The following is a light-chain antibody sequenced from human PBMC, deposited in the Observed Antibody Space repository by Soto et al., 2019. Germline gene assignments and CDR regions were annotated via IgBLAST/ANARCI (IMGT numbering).Light chain of an antibody. CDR3: LQVSSFPRT. J-gene: IGKJ1*01. Sequence: DIQMTKSPSSLSAYVGERVTITCRASQSISSYLNWYQQKPGKAPKLLIYTASSLQSGVPSRFSGSGSGTEFILSINSLQPEDIATYYCLQVSSFPRTFGQGTKVDI. V-gene: IGKV1-39*01. CDR1: QSISSY. CDR2: TAS.